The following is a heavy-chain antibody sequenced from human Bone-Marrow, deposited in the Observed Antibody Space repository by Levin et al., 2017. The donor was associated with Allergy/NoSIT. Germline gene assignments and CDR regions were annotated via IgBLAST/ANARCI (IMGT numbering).Heavy chain of an antibody. D-gene: IGHD1/OR15-1a*01. CDR2: VKTKSEGETA. V-gene: IGHV3-15*01. CDR3: TTVTLEQVTGDVFDV. CDR1: GFSFDKAW. Sequence: GESLKISCVSTGFSFDKAWMSWVRRAPGKGLEWVGRVKTKSEGETAQYSQRVKDRFTISRDDSENTLYLQMRSLSREDTAVYYCTTVTLEQVTGDVFDVWGQGTAVTVSS. J-gene: IGHJ3*01.